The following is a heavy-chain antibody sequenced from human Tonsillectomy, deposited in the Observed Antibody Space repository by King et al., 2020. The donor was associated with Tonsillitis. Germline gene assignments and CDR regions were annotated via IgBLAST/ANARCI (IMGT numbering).Heavy chain of an antibody. CDR2: ISNGGNTI. V-gene: IGHV3-11*01. Sequence: VQLVESGGGLVKPGGSLRLSCAASGFTFSDYYMSWIRQAPGKGLEWVSYISNGGNTIYYADSVKGRFTISRDNAKNSLYLQMNSLRAEDTAVYYCARDGALPGYCSSTTCYPPIDYWGQGTLVTVSS. J-gene: IGHJ4*02. CDR1: GFTFSDYY. CDR3: ARDGALPGYCSSTTCYPPIDY. D-gene: IGHD2-2*01.